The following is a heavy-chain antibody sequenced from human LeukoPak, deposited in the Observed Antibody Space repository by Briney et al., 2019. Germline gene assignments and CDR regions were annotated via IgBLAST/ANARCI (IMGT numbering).Heavy chain of an antibody. CDR3: ARGGGYASPIGY. CDR1: GGSISTYY. CDR2: IYHSGST. V-gene: IGHV4-59*01. J-gene: IGHJ4*02. Sequence: PSETLSLTCTRSGGSISTYYWSWLRPPPGKGLEWIGYIYHSGSTNYNPSLKSRVTISVDTSKNQFSMKLSSVTAADTAVYYCARGGGYASPIGYWGQGALVTVSS. D-gene: IGHD5-12*01.